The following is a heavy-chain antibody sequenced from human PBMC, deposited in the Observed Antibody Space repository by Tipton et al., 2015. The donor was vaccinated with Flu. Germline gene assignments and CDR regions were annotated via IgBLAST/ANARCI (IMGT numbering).Heavy chain of an antibody. CDR1: GGSISSYY. Sequence: TLSLTCTVSGGSISSYYWSWIRQPAGKGLEWIGRIYTSGATKYKSSLESRVTMSIDTSKNQFSLRLSSVTAADTAVYYCARASGSGTYVIFDYWGQGTRDTVCS. V-gene: IGHV4-4*07. J-gene: IGHJ4*02. CDR3: ARASGSGTYVIFDY. D-gene: IGHD3-10*01. CDR2: IYTSGAT.